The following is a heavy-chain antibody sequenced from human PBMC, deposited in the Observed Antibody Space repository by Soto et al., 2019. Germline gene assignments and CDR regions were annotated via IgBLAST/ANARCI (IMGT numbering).Heavy chain of an antibody. CDR2: IIPIFGTA. V-gene: IGHV1-69*13. CDR3: ARAQPRYCSGGSCYPLNY. CDR1: GGTFSSYA. J-gene: IGHJ4*02. D-gene: IGHD2-15*01. Sequence: SVKVSCKASGGTFSSYAISWVRQAPGQGLEWMGGIIPIFGTANYAQKFQGRVTITADESTSTAYMELSSLRSEDTAVYYCARAQPRYCSGGSCYPLNYWGQGTLVTVSS.